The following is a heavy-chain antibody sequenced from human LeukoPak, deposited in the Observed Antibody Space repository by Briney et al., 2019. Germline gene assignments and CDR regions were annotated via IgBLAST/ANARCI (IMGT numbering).Heavy chain of an antibody. CDR2: WYDGSNK. CDR3: ARLGSGWAIDY. Sequence: WYDGSNKYYADSVKGRFTISRDQSKNTVYLQMNSLRADDTAVYYCARLGSGWAIDYWGQGTLVTVSS. V-gene: IGHV3-33*01. D-gene: IGHD6-19*01. J-gene: IGHJ4*02.